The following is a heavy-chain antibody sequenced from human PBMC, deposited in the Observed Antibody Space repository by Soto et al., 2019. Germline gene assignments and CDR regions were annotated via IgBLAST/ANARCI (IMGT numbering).Heavy chain of an antibody. J-gene: IGHJ5*02. CDR3: ARARDP. CDR1: GYTFTSYA. CDR2: INAANGNT. V-gene: IGHV1-3*01. Sequence: QVQLVQSGAAVKKPGASVKVSCKASGYTFTSYAMHWVRQAPGQRLEWMGGINAANGNTKYSQKFQGRGTITRDTSASTAYMELSSLRSEDTAVYYCARARDPWGQGTLVTVSS.